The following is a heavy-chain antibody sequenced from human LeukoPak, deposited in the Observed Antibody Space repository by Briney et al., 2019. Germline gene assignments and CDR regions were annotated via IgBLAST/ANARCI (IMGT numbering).Heavy chain of an antibody. V-gene: IGHV4-34*01. D-gene: IGHD4-11*01. J-gene: IGHJ4*02. Sequence: SETLSLTCAVYGGSFTIYSRTWIRQPPGKSLEWVGEISPSGNTQYNPSLKSRVTISLDASKSQFYLKLNSVTAADTAVYYCARRVRSADYRLDYWGQGTLVTVSS. CDR3: ARRVRSADYRLDY. CDR2: ISPSGNT. CDR1: GGSFTIYS.